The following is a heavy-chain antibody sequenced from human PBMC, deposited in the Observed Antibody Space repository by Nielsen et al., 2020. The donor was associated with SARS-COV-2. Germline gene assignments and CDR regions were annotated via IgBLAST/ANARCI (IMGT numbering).Heavy chain of an antibody. V-gene: IGHV4-39*01. CDR1: GGSISSSSYY. J-gene: IGHJ4*02. CDR2: IYYSGST. CDR3: ARVGAAAGLRLFDY. D-gene: IGHD6-13*01. Sequence: SETLSLTCTVSGGSISSSSYYWGWIRQPPGKGLEWIGSIYYSGSTYYNPSLKSRVTISVDTSKNQFSLKLSSVTAADTAVYYCARVGAAAGLRLFDYWGQGTLVTVSS.